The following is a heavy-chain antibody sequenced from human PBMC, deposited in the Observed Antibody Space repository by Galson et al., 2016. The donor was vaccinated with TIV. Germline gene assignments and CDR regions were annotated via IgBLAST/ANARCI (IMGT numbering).Heavy chain of an antibody. V-gene: IGHV1-69*13. CDR3: ARGGSTVTRPFDY. CDR2: IIPIFGLA. CDR1: GGAFISHG. D-gene: IGHD4-17*01. J-gene: IGHJ4*02. Sequence: SVKVSCKASGGAFISHGISWVRQAPGQGLEWMGGIIPIFGLANYAQKVQGRVTITADDSTRTAYMELSSLRFDDTAVHYCARGGSTVTRPFDYWGQGTLVTVSS.